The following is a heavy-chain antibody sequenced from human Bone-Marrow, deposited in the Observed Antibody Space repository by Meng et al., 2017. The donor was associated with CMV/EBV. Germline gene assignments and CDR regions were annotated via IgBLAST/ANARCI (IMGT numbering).Heavy chain of an antibody. Sequence: VNVSCKVSGGTFKSFTITWVRQAPGQGLEWMGAIIAFFGTADYAQKFQDRVTITTDASTSTAYIEVSRLRSEDAAVYYLAGGERLLERYFDYWGQGTLVTVSS. CDR1: GGTFKSFT. CDR2: IIAFFGTA. V-gene: IGHV1-69*13. CDR3: AGGERLLERYFDY. D-gene: IGHD1-1*01. J-gene: IGHJ4*02.